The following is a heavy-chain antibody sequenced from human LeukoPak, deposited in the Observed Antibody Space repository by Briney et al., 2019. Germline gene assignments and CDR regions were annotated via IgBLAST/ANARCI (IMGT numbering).Heavy chain of an antibody. Sequence: PGGSLRLSCAASGFAFSSSWMLWVRQAPRKGLVWVSRINSDGTYTNYADSVKGRFTISRGNAKNALYLQMNSLRAEDTAVYYCARDLSHTFDYWGQGTLVTVSS. CDR3: ARDLSHTFDY. CDR1: GFAFSSSW. V-gene: IGHV3-74*01. J-gene: IGHJ4*02. CDR2: INSDGTYT.